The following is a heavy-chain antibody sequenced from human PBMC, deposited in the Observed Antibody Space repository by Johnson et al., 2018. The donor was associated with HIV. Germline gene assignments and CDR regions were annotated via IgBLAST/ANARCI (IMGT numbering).Heavy chain of an antibody. Sequence: QVQLVESGGGVVQPGGSLRLSCAASGFTFSDYYMSWIRQAPGKGLEWVSYISYSASSMFYADSLQGRLTISRDNAKNSLYLQMNYLRVEDTAVYYCARLERLGGLSRVLDMWGQGTMVTVSS. CDR1: GFTFSDYY. CDR3: ARLERLGGLSRVLDM. CDR2: ISYSASSM. D-gene: IGHD6-19*01. J-gene: IGHJ3*02. V-gene: IGHV3-11*04.